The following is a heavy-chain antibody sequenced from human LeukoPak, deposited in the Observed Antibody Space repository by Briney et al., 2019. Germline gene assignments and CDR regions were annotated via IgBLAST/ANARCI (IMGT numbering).Heavy chain of an antibody. CDR1: GGSISSYY. CDR3: AREDRSWFGELFEGFDY. CDR2: IYYSGST. Sequence: SETLSLTCTVSGGSISSYYWSWIRQPPGKGQEWIGYIYYSGSTNYNPSLKSRVTISVDTSKNQFSLKLSSVTAADTALYYSAREDRSWFGELFEGFDYWGQGTLFTASS. J-gene: IGHJ4*02. V-gene: IGHV4-59*01. D-gene: IGHD3-10*01.